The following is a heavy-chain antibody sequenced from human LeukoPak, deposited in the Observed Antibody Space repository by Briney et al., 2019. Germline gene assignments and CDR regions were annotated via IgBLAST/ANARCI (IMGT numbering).Heavy chain of an antibody. CDR2: IYTSGST. CDR3: ARAPTRIAAATGHYYYYGMDV. J-gene: IGHJ6*02. V-gene: IGHV4-4*07. D-gene: IGHD6-13*01. CDR1: GGSISSYY. Sequence: PSETLSLTCTASGGSISSYYWSWIRQPAGKGLEWIGRIYTSGSTNYNPSLKSRVTMSVDTSKNQFSLKLSSVTAADTAVYYCARAPTRIAAATGHYYYYGMDVWGQGTTVTVSS.